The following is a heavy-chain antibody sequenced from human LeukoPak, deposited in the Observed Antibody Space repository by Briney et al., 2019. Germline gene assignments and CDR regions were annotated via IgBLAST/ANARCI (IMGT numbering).Heavy chain of an antibody. CDR2: ISYNGST. CDR1: GGSISIYY. CDR3: ARGFDSKSTYFDY. D-gene: IGHD5-12*01. J-gene: IGHJ4*02. Sequence: AETLSLTCTVSGGSISIYYWNWIRQPPGKGLEWIGYISYNGSTNYNPSLKSRVTISLDTSKNQFSLNLRSVAAADTAVYYCARGFDSKSTYFDYWGQGTLVTVSS. V-gene: IGHV4-59*01.